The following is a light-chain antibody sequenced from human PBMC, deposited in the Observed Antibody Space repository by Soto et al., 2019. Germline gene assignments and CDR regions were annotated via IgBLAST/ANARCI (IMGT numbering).Light chain of an antibody. CDR3: QQANTFPHT. V-gene: IGKV1D-12*01. J-gene: IGKJ2*01. CDR2: GPS. Sequence: DIQMTQSPSSVSASVGDTVTITCRASQFIKNWVTWYQKNPGKALNALIHGPSNLPSGVPSRFSGSQFGTEFTLTITSLQPEDFATYFCQQANTFPHTFGQGTKVEIK. CDR1: QFIKNW.